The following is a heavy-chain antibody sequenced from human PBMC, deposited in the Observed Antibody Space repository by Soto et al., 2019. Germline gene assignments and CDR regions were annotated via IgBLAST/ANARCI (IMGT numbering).Heavy chain of an antibody. J-gene: IGHJ4*02. V-gene: IGHV4-59*08. CDR2: IHYSGST. D-gene: IGHD6-19*01. CDR1: GGSISSDY. Sequence: PSETLSLTCTVSGGSISSDYWSWIRQTPGKGLEWIGYIHYSGSTNYSPSLRGRVTISLDTSGNQFSLKLSSVTAADTAVYYCVRQHNTGWSYFDSWGQGTLVTVSS. CDR3: VRQHNTGWSYFDS.